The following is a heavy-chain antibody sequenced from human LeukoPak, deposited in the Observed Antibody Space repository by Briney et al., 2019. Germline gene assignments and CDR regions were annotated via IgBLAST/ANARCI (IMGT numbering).Heavy chain of an antibody. V-gene: IGHV1-24*01. CDR1: GYTFTGYY. CDR3: ATIDGHYDSSGY. D-gene: IGHD3-22*01. CDR2: FDPEDGET. J-gene: IGHJ4*02. Sequence: GASVKVSCKASGYTFTGYYMHWARQAPGKGLEWMGGFDPEDGETIYAQKFQGRVTMTEDTSTDTAYMELSSLRSEDTAVYYCATIDGHYDSSGYWGQGTLVIVSS.